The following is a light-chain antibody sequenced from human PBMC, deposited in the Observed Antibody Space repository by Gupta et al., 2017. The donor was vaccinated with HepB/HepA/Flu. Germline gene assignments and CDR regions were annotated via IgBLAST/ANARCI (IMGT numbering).Light chain of an antibody. V-gene: IGLV2-23*02. J-gene: IGLJ2*01. Sequence: QSALTQPASVSGSPGQSITISCTGASSDIGAYKLVSWYQQRPGKAPKVLIYEVNRRPSGVSNRFSGAKSGNTASLTISGLQAEDEGDYYCCSHAGTSTFVVFGGGTKLTVL. CDR2: EVN. CDR3: CSHAGTSTFVV. CDR1: SSDIGAYKL.